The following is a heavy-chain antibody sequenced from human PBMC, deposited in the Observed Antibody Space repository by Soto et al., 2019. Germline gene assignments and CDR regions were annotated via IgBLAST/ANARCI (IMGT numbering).Heavy chain of an antibody. D-gene: IGHD2-15*01. Sequence: ASVKVSCKSSGYTFTDHYIHWVRQAPGPGLEWMGWINPKSGGTNYAQKFQGRVTMTRDTSISTAYLDLSGLSSNDTAMYFCARWGQEYCSGGPCPRHDNSYGMDVWGQGTTATVSS. CDR2: INPKSGGT. CDR1: GYTFTDHY. V-gene: IGHV1-2*02. J-gene: IGHJ6*02. CDR3: ARWGQEYCSGGPCPRHDNSYGMDV.